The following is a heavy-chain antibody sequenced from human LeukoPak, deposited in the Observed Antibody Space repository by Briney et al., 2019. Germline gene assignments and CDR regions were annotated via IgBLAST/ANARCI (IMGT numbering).Heavy chain of an antibody. J-gene: IGHJ4*02. CDR1: GYTFTSYA. Sequence: GASVKVSCKASGYTFTSYAMNWVRQAPGQGLEWMGWINTDTGNPTYAQGFTGRFVFSLDTSVSTAYLQISSLKAEDTAVYYCARASTIFGVVELHDYWGQGTLVTVSS. CDR2: INTDTGNP. CDR3: ARASTIFGVVELHDY. D-gene: IGHD3-3*01. V-gene: IGHV7-4-1*02.